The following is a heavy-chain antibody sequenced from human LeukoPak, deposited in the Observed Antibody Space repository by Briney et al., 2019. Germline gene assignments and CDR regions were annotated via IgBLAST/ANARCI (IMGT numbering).Heavy chain of an antibody. D-gene: IGHD3-22*01. Sequence: GGSLRLSCAASRFTFSSYDMNWVRQAPGKGLEWVSYISSSSSTIYYADSAKGRFTISRDNAKNTLYLQMNSLRAEDTAVYYCARAPSYYYDSSGYYLGYFDYWGQGTLVSVSS. CDR2: ISSSSSTI. CDR3: ARAPSYYYDSSGYYLGYFDY. V-gene: IGHV3-48*01. J-gene: IGHJ4*02. CDR1: RFTFSSYD.